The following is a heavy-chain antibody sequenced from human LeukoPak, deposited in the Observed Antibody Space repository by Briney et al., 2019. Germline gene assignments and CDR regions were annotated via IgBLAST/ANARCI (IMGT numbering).Heavy chain of an antibody. CDR1: GGSISSYY. Sequence: PSETLSLTCTASGGSISSYYWSWIRQPAGKGLEWIGRIYTSGSTNYNPSLKSRVTMSVDTSKNQFSLKLSSVTAADTAVYYCARQGLDSSSWEIGYWGQGTLVTVSS. V-gene: IGHV4-4*07. CDR2: IYTSGST. CDR3: ARQGLDSSSWEIGY. J-gene: IGHJ4*02. D-gene: IGHD6-13*01.